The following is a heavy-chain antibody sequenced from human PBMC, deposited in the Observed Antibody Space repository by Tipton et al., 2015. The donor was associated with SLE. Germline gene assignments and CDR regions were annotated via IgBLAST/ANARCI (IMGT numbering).Heavy chain of an antibody. CDR3: ARDVGPYTSSWWNNWFDP. J-gene: IGHJ5*02. CDR1: GGSISASY. CDR2: IYYTEGT. V-gene: IGHV4-59*12. Sequence: TLSLTCTVSGGSISASYWSWIRQPPGKGLELIGYIYYTEGTNYSPSLKSRVTISVDTSQNQFSLKLSSVTAADTAVYYCARDVGPYTSSWWNNWFDPWGQGTLVTVSS. D-gene: IGHD6-13*01.